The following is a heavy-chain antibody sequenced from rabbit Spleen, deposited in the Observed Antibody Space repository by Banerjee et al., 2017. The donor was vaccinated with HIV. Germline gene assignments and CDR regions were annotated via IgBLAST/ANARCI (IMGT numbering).Heavy chain of an antibody. J-gene: IGHJ4*01. CDR1: GLSFNDNYV. CDR3: ARPLSSTGWGADL. Sequence: SLEESGGDLVKPGASLTLTCTASGLSFNDNYVMCWGRQAPGKGLEWIACFRVGTSGNTYYASWAKGRFTISKTSSTTVTLQMTSLTAADTATYFCARPLSSTGWGADLWGPGTLVTVS. CDR2: FRVGTSGNT. V-gene: IGHV1S40*01. D-gene: IGHD4-1*01.